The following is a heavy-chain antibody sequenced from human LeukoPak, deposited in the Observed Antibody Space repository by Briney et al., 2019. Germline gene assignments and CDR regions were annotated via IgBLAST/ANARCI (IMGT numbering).Heavy chain of an antibody. J-gene: IGHJ3*02. CDR1: GFTFSSYS. CDR3: AKDPRRDAFDI. V-gene: IGHV3-48*04. Sequence: GGSLRLSCAASGFTFSSYSMNWVRQAPGKGLEWVSYISSSSSTIYYADSVKGRFTISRDNAKNSLYLQMNSLRAEDTAVYYCAKDPRRDAFDIWGQGTMVTVSS. CDR2: ISSSSSTI.